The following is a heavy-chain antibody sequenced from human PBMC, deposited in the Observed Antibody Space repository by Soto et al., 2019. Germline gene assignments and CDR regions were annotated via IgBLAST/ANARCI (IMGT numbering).Heavy chain of an antibody. J-gene: IGHJ3*02. CDR2: IGTAGDT. CDR3: ARGVYHDFWSGRLGVDAFDI. CDR1: GFTFSSYD. V-gene: IGHV3-13*01. D-gene: IGHD3-3*01. Sequence: GGSLRLSCAASGFTFSSYDMRWVRQATGKGLEWVSAIGTAGDTYYPGSVKGRFTISRENAKNSLYLQMSSLRAGDTAVYYCARGVYHDFWSGRLGVDAFDIWGQGTMVTVSS.